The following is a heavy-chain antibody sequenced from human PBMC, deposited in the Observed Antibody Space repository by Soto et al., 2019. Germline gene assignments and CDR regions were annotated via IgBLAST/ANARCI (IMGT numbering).Heavy chain of an antibody. D-gene: IGHD3-10*01. Sequence: QVTLKESGPVLVKPTETLTLTCTVSGFSLSNARMSVSWIRQPPGKALEWLAHIFSNDAKSYSASLKSRLTISKATSKRQVVLTMTNMDPVDTATYYCARIRGWGWLGPNDYWGQGTLVTVSS. CDR3: ARIRGWGWLGPNDY. V-gene: IGHV2-26*01. CDR2: IFSNDAK. CDR1: GFSLSNARMS. J-gene: IGHJ4*02.